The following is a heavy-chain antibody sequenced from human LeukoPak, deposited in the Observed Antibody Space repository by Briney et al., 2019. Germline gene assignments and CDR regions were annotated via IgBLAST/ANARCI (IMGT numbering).Heavy chain of an antibody. CDR3: ARDTAMGHFDY. D-gene: IGHD5-18*01. Sequence: SETLSPTCTVSGGSISSYYWSWIRQPPGKGLEWIGYIYYSGSTNYNPSLKSRVTISVDTSKNQFSLKLSSVTAADTAVYYCARDTAMGHFDYWGQGTLVTVSS. V-gene: IGHV4-59*01. J-gene: IGHJ4*02. CDR2: IYYSGST. CDR1: GGSISSYY.